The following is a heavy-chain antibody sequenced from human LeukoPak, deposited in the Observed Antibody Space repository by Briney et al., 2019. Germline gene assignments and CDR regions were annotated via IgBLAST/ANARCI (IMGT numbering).Heavy chain of an antibody. CDR3: ARVLSLDDAFDM. CDR2: INAGNGNT. CDR1: GYTFTSYA. Sequence: ASVKVSCKASGYTFTSYAMHWVRQAPGQRLEWMGWINAGNGNTKYSQKFQGRVTITRDTSASTAYMELSSLRSEDTAVYYCARVLSLDDAFDMWGQRTMVTVSS. V-gene: IGHV1-3*01. J-gene: IGHJ3*02.